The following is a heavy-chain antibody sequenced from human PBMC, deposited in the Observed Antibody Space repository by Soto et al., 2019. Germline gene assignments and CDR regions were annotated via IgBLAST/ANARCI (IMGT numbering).Heavy chain of an antibody. CDR3: ARGGSGWTEDSFDS. D-gene: IGHD6-19*01. V-gene: IGHV4-59*01. CDR1: GGSISTYY. J-gene: IGHJ4*02. CDR2: IYYSGST. Sequence: SETLSLTCTVSGGSISTYYWSWIRQPPGKGLEWIGYIYYSGSTKYNPSLKSRVTISADTSKSQSSLTVTSVTAADTAVYYCARGGSGWTEDSFDSWGQGTLVTSPQ.